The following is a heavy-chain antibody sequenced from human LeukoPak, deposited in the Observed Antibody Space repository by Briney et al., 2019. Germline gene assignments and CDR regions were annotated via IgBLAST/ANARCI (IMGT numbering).Heavy chain of an antibody. J-gene: IGHJ4*02. CDR3: ARTLYSSGWYFPFDY. CDR1: GFTFSSYW. Sequence: PGGSLRLSCAASGFTFSSYWMLWVRHAPGKGLVWVSRINSDGSSTIYADSVKGRFTISRDNAKNTLYLQMNSLRAEDTAVYYCARTLYSSGWYFPFDYWGQGTLVTVSS. V-gene: IGHV3-74*01. D-gene: IGHD6-19*01. CDR2: INSDGSST.